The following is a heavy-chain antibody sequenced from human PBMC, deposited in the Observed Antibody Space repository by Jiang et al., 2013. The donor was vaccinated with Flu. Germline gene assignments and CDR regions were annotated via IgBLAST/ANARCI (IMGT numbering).Heavy chain of an antibody. D-gene: IGHD1-26*01. V-gene: IGHV3-48*02. Sequence: VQLVESGGGLVQPGGSLRLSCAASGFTFSNHPMTWVRQAPGKGLEWVSYISSNGYTIYYADSVKGRFTISRDDAKKSVYLQMNSLRDEDTAVYYCARDSGIAGADDYWGQGXLVTVSS. CDR2: ISSNGYTI. CDR3: ARDSGIAGADDY. CDR1: GFTFSNHP. J-gene: IGHJ4*02.